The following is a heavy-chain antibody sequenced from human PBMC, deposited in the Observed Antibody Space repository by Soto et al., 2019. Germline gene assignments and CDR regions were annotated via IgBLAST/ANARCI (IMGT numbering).Heavy chain of an antibody. CDR3: AKDSRPRGTYTTPDYTDV. J-gene: IGHJ6*03. CDR1: GFAFSSYA. D-gene: IGHD3-16*01. V-gene: IGHV3-23*01. CDR2: ISYSGGRT. Sequence: EVQLLESGGGLVQPGGSLRFSCAASGFAFSSYAMSWVRQAPGKGLEWVSAISYSGGRTDYADSVKGRFTISRDNSKNTLYLQMSSLRAEDTAVYYCAKDSRPRGTYTTPDYTDVWGKGITVTVSS.